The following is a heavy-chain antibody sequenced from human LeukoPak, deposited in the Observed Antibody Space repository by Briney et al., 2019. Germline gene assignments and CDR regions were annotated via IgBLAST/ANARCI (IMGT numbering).Heavy chain of an antibody. CDR1: GFTFDDYG. CDR2: IKQDGSEK. Sequence: GGSLRLSCAASGFTFDDYGMSWVRQAPGKGLEWVANIKQDGSEKYYVDSVKGRFTISRDNAKNSLYLQMNSLRAEDTALYYCARTRSGWTTSYYYYMDVWGKGTTVTVSS. V-gene: IGHV3-7*03. CDR3: ARTRSGWTTSYYYYMDV. D-gene: IGHD6-19*01. J-gene: IGHJ6*03.